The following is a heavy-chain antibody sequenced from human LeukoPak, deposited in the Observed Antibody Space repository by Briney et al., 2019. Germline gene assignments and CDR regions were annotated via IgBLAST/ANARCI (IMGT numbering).Heavy chain of an antibody. CDR2: IYSGGAT. V-gene: IGHV3-66*01. CDR1: GITVSTNY. D-gene: IGHD3-22*01. Sequence: GGSLRLSCAASGITVSTNYMSWVRQAPGKGLEWVSIIYSGGATFYADSVKGRFTISRENSKNTLWLQMNSLRAEDTAVYYCARTYYYDNSGAFDYWGQGTLATVSS. CDR3: ARTYYYDNSGAFDY. J-gene: IGHJ4*02.